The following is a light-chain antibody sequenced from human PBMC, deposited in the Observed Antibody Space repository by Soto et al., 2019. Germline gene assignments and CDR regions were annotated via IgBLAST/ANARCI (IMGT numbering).Light chain of an antibody. J-gene: IGKJ3*01. CDR1: QSISSF. CDR3: QQSYSTLFT. CDR2: AAF. V-gene: IGKV1-39*01. Sequence: DIQMTQSPSSLSASVGDRVTITCRASQSISSFLNWYQQKPGEAPKLLIYAAFSIQNGVPSRFRGSGSGTEFNLTISSLQPDDFATYYCQQSYSTLFTFGPGTKVDI.